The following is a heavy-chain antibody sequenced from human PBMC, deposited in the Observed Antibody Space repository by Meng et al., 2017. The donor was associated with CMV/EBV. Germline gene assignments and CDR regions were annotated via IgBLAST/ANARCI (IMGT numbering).Heavy chain of an antibody. J-gene: IGHJ4*02. CDR3: ARGFGARDY. CDR1: GYSISSGYY. D-gene: IGHD3-16*01. CDR2: INHSGST. V-gene: IGHV4-38-2*02. Sequence: SETLSLTCTVSGYSISSGYYWGWIRQPPGKGLEWIGSINHSGSTNYNPSLKSRVTISVDTSKNQFSLKLSSVTAADTAVYYCARGFGARDYWGQGTLVTVSS.